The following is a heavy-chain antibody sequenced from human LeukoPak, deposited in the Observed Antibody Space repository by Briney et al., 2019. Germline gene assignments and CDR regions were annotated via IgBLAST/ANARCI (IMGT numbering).Heavy chain of an antibody. CDR3: ARDVGGYRYGYRPTELYWYFDL. D-gene: IGHD5-18*01. J-gene: IGHJ2*01. V-gene: IGHV4-38-2*02. Sequence: SETLSLTCTVSGYSISSGYYWGWIRQPPGKGLEWIGSIYHSGSTYYNPSLKSRVTISIDTSKNQFSLKLSSVTAADTAVYYCARDVGGYRYGYRPTELYWYFDLWGRGTLVTVSS. CDR1: GYSISSGYY. CDR2: IYHSGST.